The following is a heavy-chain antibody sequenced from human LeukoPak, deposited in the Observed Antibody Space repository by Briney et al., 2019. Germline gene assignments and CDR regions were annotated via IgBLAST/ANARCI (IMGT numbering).Heavy chain of an antibody. Sequence: GASVKVSCKASGYTFTGYYMHWVRQAPGQGLELMGWINPNSGGTNYAQKFPGMVTMTRDTSISTAYMELSRLRSDDTAVYYCAVNPSEVYDSSYHTPPVVWGKGTTVTISS. CDR1: GYTFTGYY. D-gene: IGHD3-22*01. CDR3: AVNPSEVYDSSYHTPPVV. V-gene: IGHV1-2*02. CDR2: INPNSGGT. J-gene: IGHJ6*04.